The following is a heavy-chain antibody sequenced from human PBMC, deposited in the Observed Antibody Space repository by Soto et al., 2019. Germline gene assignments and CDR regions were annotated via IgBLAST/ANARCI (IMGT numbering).Heavy chain of an antibody. CDR2: IYYSGST. Sequence: TLSLTCTFSGGSIIRGGYYWSWIRQHPGKGLEWIGYIYYSGSTYYNPSLKSRVTISVDTSKNQFSLKLSSVTAADTAVYYCAREMVRGASSGMDVWGKGTKVSASS. CDR1: GGSIIRGGYY. J-gene: IGHJ6*04. D-gene: IGHD3-10*01. CDR3: AREMVRGASSGMDV. V-gene: IGHV4-31*03.